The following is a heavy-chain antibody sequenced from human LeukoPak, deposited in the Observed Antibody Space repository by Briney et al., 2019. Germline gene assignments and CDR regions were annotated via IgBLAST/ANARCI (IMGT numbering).Heavy chain of an antibody. CDR1: GGSISSSSYY. D-gene: IGHD1-26*01. V-gene: IGHV4-61*02. CDR2: IYTSGST. J-gene: IGHJ6*03. CDR3: ARDLGSSYSWYYYYMDV. Sequence: SETLSLTCTVSGGSISSSSYYWRWIRQPAGKGLEWIGRIYTSGSTNYNPSLKSRVTMSVDTSKNQFSLRLSSVTAADTAVYYCARDLGSSYSWYYYYMDVWGKGTTVTVSS.